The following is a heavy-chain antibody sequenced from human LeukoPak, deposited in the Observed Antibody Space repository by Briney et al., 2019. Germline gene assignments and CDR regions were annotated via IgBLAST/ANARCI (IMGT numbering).Heavy chain of an antibody. CDR1: GFTFSSSW. CDR3: ARGGRPDY. CDR2: IKEDGREK. Sequence: GGSLRLSCATSGFTFSSSWMSWVRQAPGKGLECVANIKEDGREKYYVDSVRGRFTISRDNAKNSLYLQMSSLRAEDTAVYYCARGGRPDYWGQGTLVTVSS. V-gene: IGHV3-7*01. J-gene: IGHJ4*02. D-gene: IGHD3-10*01.